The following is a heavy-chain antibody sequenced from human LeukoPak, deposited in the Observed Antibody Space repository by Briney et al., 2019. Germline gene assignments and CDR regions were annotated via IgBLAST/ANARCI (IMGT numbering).Heavy chain of an antibody. D-gene: IGHD5-18*01. J-gene: IGHJ4*02. V-gene: IGHV3-7*01. Sequence: GGSLRLSCAASGFTFTSYWMTWARQAPGKGLEWVANIKQDGSEKYYVDSVKGRFTISRDNAKNSLYLQMNSLRAEDTAVYYCARGGTRGYSPSDYWGQGTLVTVSS. CDR3: ARGGTRGYSPSDY. CDR2: IKQDGSEK. CDR1: GFTFTSYW.